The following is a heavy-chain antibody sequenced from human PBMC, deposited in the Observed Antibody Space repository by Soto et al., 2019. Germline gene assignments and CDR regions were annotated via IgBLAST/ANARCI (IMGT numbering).Heavy chain of an antibody. Sequence: PSETLSLTSPVSGGSISSSGDYWGWIRQPPGKGLEWIGRINHSGSTNYNPSLKSRVTISVDTSKNQFSLKLSSVTAADTAVYYCARGIAAIRYYMDVWGKGTTVTVSS. D-gene: IGHD6-6*01. CDR3: ARGIAAIRYYMDV. J-gene: IGHJ6*03. CDR1: GGSISSSGDY. CDR2: INHSGST. V-gene: IGHV4-39*07.